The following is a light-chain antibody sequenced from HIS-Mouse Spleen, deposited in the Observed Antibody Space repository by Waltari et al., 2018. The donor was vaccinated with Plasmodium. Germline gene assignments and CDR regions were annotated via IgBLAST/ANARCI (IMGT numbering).Light chain of an antibody. V-gene: IGLV3-1*01. J-gene: IGLJ2*01. CDR1: KLGDKY. CDR3: QAWDSSTVV. Sequence: SYELTQPPSVSVSPGQTASTTCPGDKLGDKYAGGYQQKPGNSPVLVIYQDSKRPSGTPERFSGSNSGNTATLTISGTQAMDEADYYCQAWDSSTVVFGGGSKLTVL. CDR2: QDS.